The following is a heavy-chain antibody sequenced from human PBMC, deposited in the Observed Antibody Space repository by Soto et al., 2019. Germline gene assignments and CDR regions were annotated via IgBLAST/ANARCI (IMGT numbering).Heavy chain of an antibody. D-gene: IGHD3-9*01. CDR1: GVIFSSYG. J-gene: IGHJ4*02. CDR2: ISSDGTNK. V-gene: IGHV3-30*18. CDR3: AKDRNYDILAGYGVALDY. Sequence: GGSLRLSCAASGVIFSSYGMHWVRQAPGKGLEWVAVISSDGTNKYYADYVKGRFTISRDNSKNTLFLQMNSLRAEDTALYYCAKDRNYDILAGYGVALDYWGQGTLVTVSS.